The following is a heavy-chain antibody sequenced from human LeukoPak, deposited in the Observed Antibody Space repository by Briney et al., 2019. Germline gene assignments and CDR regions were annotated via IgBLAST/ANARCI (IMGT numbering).Heavy chain of an antibody. CDR3: ARLSKGRYFDYFFDY. Sequence: PSQTLSLTCSVAAGSVSRGNYVWGWLRPAPGKGLEWIGNINYLGSTAYNPSLKSRVTTSVDTSKHQFSLKLTSVTAADTAVYYCARLSKGRYFDYFFDYWGQGTLVTVSS. D-gene: IGHD3-9*01. CDR1: AGSVSRGNYV. CDR2: INYLGST. V-gene: IGHV4-39*01. J-gene: IGHJ4*02.